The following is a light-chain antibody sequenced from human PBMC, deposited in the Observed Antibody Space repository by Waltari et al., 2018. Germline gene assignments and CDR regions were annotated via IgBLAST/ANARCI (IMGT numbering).Light chain of an antibody. CDR3: AAWDDSLSGWV. V-gene: IGLV1-47*01. J-gene: IGLJ3*02. CDR1: NSNIATNY. Sequence: QSVLTQPPSASGTPGQTVTISCSGSNSNIATNYVCWYQQVPETAPNPRPYRNNQRPSGVPARFSGSKAGTSAALAISGLRSEDEADYYCAAWDDSLSGWVFGGGTKLTVL. CDR2: RNN.